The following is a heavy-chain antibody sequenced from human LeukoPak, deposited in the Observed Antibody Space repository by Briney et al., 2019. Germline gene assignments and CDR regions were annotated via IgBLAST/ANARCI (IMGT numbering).Heavy chain of an antibody. V-gene: IGHV5-51*01. D-gene: IGHD3-22*01. CDR2: IYPGDSDT. CDR3: ARPAIEYYDSSGFGDFDI. Sequence: KISCKGSGYSFTSYWIGWVGQMPGRAREWMGSIYPGDSDTRYSPSFQGQVPTSADKSISTAYLQCSSLKASDTAMYYCARPAIEYYDSSGFGDFDIWGQGTMVTVSS. J-gene: IGHJ3*02. CDR1: GYSFTSYW.